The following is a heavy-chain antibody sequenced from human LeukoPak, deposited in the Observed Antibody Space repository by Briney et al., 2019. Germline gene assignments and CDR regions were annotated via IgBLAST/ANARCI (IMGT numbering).Heavy chain of an antibody. Sequence: GSVKVSCKASGYTFTSYDINWVRQATGQGLELMGWMNPNSGVTGYAQKFQGRVSMTRDTSISTAYMGLSSLRSEDTAVYFCARGPIYPKSGDYPNYYFDYWGQGTLVTVSS. CDR3: ARGPIYPKSGDYPNYYFDY. D-gene: IGHD1-26*01. CDR2: MNPNSGVT. V-gene: IGHV1-8*01. CDR1: GYTFTSYD. J-gene: IGHJ4*02.